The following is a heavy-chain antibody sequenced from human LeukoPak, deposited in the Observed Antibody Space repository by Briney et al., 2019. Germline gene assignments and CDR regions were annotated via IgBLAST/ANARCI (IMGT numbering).Heavy chain of an antibody. D-gene: IGHD3-3*01. Sequence: PGGSLRLSCAASGFTFNGFEMNCVRQAPGKGLEWVSQISSSGDTKYYADSVKGRFTFSRANAKNSLYLQMNGLRAEATADYYFVRFGARTSSFWSAGASLLFTYCSQRSLATVSS. CDR3: VRFGARTSSFWSAGASLLFTY. V-gene: IGHV3-48*03. J-gene: IGHJ4*02. CDR1: GFTFNGFE. CDR2: ISSSGDTK.